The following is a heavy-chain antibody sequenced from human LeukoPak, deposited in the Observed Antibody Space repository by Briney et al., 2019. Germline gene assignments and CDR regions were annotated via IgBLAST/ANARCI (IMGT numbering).Heavy chain of an antibody. CDR3: ARVGRYSSSSFLDY. CDR2: IWYDGSNK. D-gene: IGHD6-6*01. V-gene: IGHV3-33*01. Sequence: GGSLRLSCAASGFTFSSYGMHWVRQAPGKGLEWVAVIWYDGSNKYYADSVKGRFTISRDNPKNTLYLQMNSLRAEDTAVYYCARVGRYSSSSFLDYWGQGTLVTVSS. J-gene: IGHJ4*02. CDR1: GFTFSSYG.